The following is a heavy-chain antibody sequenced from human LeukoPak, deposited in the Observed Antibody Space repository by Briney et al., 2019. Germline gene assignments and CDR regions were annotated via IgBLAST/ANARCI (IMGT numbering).Heavy chain of an antibody. V-gene: IGHV3-48*01. D-gene: IGHD1-20*01. CDR1: GFTFSGFG. CDR3: ARDSRITGIDY. CDR2: ISSSGDTL. Sequence: GGSLRLSCAASGFTFSGFGMNWVRQAPGKGLEWVSYISSSGDTLYYADSVKGRFAISRDNAKNSVHLQMNSLRADDTAVYYCARDSRITGIDYWGQGTLVTVSS. J-gene: IGHJ4*02.